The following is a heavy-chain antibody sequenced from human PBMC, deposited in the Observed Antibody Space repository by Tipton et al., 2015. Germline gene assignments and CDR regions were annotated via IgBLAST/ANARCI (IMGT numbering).Heavy chain of an antibody. CDR3: ARFMGYSYGPDNWFDP. V-gene: IGHV4-34*01. CDR2: ISHSGET. D-gene: IGHD5-18*01. J-gene: IGHJ5*02. CDR1: GGSFSGYY. Sequence: TLSLTCGVHGGSFSGYYWDWIRRPPGKGLEWIGEISHSGETRYNPSLKSRVTISVDTSKNQFSLKLSSVTAADTAVYYCARFMGYSYGPDNWFDPWGQGTLVTVSS.